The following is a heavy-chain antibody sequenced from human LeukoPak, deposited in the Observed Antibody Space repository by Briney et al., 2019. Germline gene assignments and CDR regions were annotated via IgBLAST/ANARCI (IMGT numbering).Heavy chain of an antibody. CDR3: AKDLRGVGADAFDI. Sequence: GGSLRLSCAASGFTFSSYGMSWVRQAPGKGLEWVSGISGGGGSTHYADSVKGRFTISRDTSKNTLDLQMNSLRAEDTAVYYCAKDLRGVGADAFDIWGQGTMVTVSS. J-gene: IGHJ3*02. D-gene: IGHD1-26*01. V-gene: IGHV3-23*01. CDR2: ISGGGGST. CDR1: GFTFSSYG.